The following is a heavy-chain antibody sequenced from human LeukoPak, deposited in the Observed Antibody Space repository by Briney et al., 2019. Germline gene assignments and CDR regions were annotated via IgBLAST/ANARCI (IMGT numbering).Heavy chain of an antibody. J-gene: IGHJ4*02. Sequence: SETLSLTCIVSSGSINNHYWSWIRQPPGKGLEWIGYIYDSWNTNYNPSLKSRVTISIDTSKNQFSLNLTSVTAADTAVYYCARDPIGYGLDYWGQGTLVTVSS. CDR2: IYDSWNT. V-gene: IGHV4-59*11. CDR1: SGSINNHY. CDR3: ARDPIGYGLDY. D-gene: IGHD5-18*01.